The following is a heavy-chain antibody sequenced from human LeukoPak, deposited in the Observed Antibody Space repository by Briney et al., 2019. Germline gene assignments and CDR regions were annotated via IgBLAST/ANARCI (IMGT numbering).Heavy chain of an antibody. V-gene: IGHV3-23*01. CDR2: ISGSDGST. J-gene: IGHJ4*02. D-gene: IGHD1-26*01. Sequence: GGSLRLSCAASGFPLRNYGMSWVRQAPGKGLEWVSAISGSDGSTYYTDSVKGRSTISRDNSRNTLYLQLNSLRAEDTAVYYCAKEEYSGSLLTLDYWGQGTLVTVSS. CDR3: AKEEYSGSLLTLDY. CDR1: GFPLRNYG.